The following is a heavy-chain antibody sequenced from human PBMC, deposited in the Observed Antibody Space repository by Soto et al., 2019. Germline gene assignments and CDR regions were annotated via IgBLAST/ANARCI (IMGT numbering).Heavy chain of an antibody. J-gene: IGHJ6*03. CDR3: ARGPNYDFWSGYYHIHYYYMDV. Sequence: SETLSLTCAVSGGSISSGGYYWSWIRQHPGKGLEWIGYIYYSGSTYYNPSLKSRVTISVDTSKNQFSLKLSSVTAADTAVYYCARGPNYDFWSGYYHIHYYYMDVWGKGTTVTVS. V-gene: IGHV4-31*11. CDR2: IYYSGST. D-gene: IGHD3-3*01. CDR1: GGSISSGGYY.